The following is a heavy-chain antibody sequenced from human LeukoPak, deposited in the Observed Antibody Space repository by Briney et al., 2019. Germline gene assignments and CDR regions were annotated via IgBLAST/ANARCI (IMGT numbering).Heavy chain of an antibody. D-gene: IGHD3-10*01. V-gene: IGHV1-2*06. CDR3: ARTYYYGSGSTDYYYYYYMDV. CDR1: GYTFTGYY. Sequence: ASVKVSCKASGYTFTGYYMHWVRQAPGQGLEWMGRINPNSGGTNYAQKFQGRVTMTRDTSISTAYMELSRLRSDDTAVYYCARTYYYGSGSTDYYYYYYMDVWGKGTTVTDSS. CDR2: INPNSGGT. J-gene: IGHJ6*03.